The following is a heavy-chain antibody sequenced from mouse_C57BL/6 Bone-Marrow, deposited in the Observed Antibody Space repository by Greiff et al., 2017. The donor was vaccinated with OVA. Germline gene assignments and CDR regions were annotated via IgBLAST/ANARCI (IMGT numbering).Heavy chain of an antibody. CDR1: GYSITSGYY. CDR2: ISYDGSN. Sequence: EVQLQESGPGLVKPSQSLSLTCSVTGYSITSGYYWNWIRQFPGNKLEWMGYISYDGSNNYNPSLKNRISITRDTSKNQFFLKLNSVTTEDTATYYCAREGVYGYDLYWGQGTLVTVSA. D-gene: IGHD2-2*01. V-gene: IGHV3-6*01. CDR3: AREGVYGYDLY. J-gene: IGHJ3*01.